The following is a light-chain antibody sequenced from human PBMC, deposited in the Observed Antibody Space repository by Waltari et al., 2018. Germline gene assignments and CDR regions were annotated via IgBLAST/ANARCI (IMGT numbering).Light chain of an antibody. CDR2: HAS. Sequence: EIVLTQSPGTLSLSPGEGATITCRASQSVSRSLAWYQQKPVQAPRLLIYHASTRATGIPDRFSGSGSGTDFSLTISRLEPEDFALYYCQKYVSLPATFGQGTTVEIK. CDR3: QKYVSLPAT. J-gene: IGKJ1*01. CDR1: QSVSRS. V-gene: IGKV3-20*01.